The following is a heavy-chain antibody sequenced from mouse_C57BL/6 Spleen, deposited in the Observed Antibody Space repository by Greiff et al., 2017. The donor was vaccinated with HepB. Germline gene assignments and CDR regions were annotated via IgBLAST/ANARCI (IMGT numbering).Heavy chain of an antibody. CDR1: GYSFTSYY. D-gene: IGHD2-4*01. V-gene: IGHV1-66*01. CDR2: IYPGSGNT. Sequence: QVQLKESGPELVKPGASVKISCKASGYSFTSYYIHWVKQRPGQGLEWIGWIYPGSGNTKYNEKFKGKATLTADTSSSTAYMQLSSLTSEDSAVYYCARYYDYDGAWFAYWGQGTLVTVSA. CDR3: ARYYDYDGAWFAY. J-gene: IGHJ3*01.